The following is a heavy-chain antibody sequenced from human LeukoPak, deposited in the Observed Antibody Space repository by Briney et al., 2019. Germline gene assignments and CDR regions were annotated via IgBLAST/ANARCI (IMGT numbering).Heavy chain of an antibody. D-gene: IGHD5-18*01. V-gene: IGHV1-18*01. CDR2: ISAYNGNT. J-gene: IGHJ4*02. Sequence: ASVKVSCKASGYTFASYGISWVRQAPGQGLEWMGWISAYNGNTNYAQKLQGRVTMTTATSTSTAYMELRSLRADDTAVYYCARDWVFVDTAIVSPVQYFDYWGQGTLVTVSS. CDR1: GYTFASYG. CDR3: ARDWVFVDTAIVSPVQYFDY.